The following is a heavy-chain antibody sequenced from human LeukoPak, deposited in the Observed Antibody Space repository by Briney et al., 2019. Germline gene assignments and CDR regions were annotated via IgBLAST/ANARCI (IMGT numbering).Heavy chain of an antibody. CDR1: GGSISSGSYY. V-gene: IGHV4-61*02. Sequence: SETLSLTCTVSGGSISSGSYYWSWIRQPAGKGREWIGRIYTSGSTNYNPSLKSRVTISVDTSKNQFSLKLSSVTAADTAVYYCARGGRFLEWYYYYGMDVWGQGTTVTVSS. CDR2: IYTSGST. CDR3: ARGGRFLEWYYYYGMDV. D-gene: IGHD3-3*01. J-gene: IGHJ6*02.